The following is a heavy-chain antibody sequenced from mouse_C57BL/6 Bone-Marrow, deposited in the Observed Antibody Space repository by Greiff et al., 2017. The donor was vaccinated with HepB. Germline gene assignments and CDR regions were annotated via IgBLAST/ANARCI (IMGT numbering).Heavy chain of an antibody. CDR2: IWSDGST. V-gene: IGHV2-6*03. D-gene: IGHD2-3*01. CDR1: GFSLTSYG. Sequence: QVQLQQSGPGLVAPSQSLSITCTVSGFSLTSYGVHWVRQPPGKGLEWLVVIWSDGSTTYNSALKSRLSISKDNSKSQVFLKMNSLQTDDTAMYYCARPTYDGYYDYAMDYWGQGTSVTVSS. CDR3: ARPTYDGYYDYAMDY. J-gene: IGHJ4*01.